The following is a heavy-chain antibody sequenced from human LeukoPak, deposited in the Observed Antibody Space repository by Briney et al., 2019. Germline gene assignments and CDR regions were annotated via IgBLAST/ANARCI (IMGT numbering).Heavy chain of an antibody. CDR3: AKGSDIRRYFDWLSLDAFDI. V-gene: IGHV3-9*01. Sequence: GGSLRLSCAASGFTFDDYAMHWVRHAPGKGLEWVSGISWNSGSIGYADSVKGRFTISRDNAKNSLYLQKNSLRAEDTALYYCAKGSDIRRYFDWLSLDAFDIWGQGTMVTVSS. D-gene: IGHD3-9*01. J-gene: IGHJ3*02. CDR1: GFTFDDYA. CDR2: ISWNSGSI.